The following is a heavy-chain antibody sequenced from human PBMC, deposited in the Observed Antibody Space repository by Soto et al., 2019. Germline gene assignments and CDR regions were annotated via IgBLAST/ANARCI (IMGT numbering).Heavy chain of an antibody. CDR3: ARDLHYDFWSGYYLKARLPA. Sequence: GSLRLSCAASGFTVSSNYMSWVRQAPGKGLEWVSVIYSGGSTYYADSVKGRFTISRDNSKNTLYLQMNSLRAEDTAVYYCARDLHYDFWSGYYLKARLPAWGQGTLVTVSS. V-gene: IGHV3-53*01. J-gene: IGHJ5*02. D-gene: IGHD3-3*01. CDR2: IYSGGST. CDR1: GFTVSSNY.